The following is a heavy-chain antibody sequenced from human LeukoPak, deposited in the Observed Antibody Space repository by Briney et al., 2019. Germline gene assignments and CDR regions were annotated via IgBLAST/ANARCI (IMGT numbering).Heavy chain of an antibody. D-gene: IGHD6-19*01. CDR1: GFTFSSYW. CDR3: AREGSGWYYFDY. CDR2: IKTDGTTT. Sequence: GGSLRLSCAAPGFTFSSYWMHWVRHPPGKGLVWVSRIKTDGTTTTYADSVKGRFTISRDNAKNTLYLQMNSLTAEDTALYYCAREGSGWYYFDYWGQGALVTVSS. V-gene: IGHV3-74*01. J-gene: IGHJ4*02.